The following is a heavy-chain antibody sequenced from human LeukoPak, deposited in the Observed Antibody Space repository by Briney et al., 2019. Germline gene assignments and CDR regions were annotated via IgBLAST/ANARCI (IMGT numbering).Heavy chain of an antibody. D-gene: IGHD3-10*01. CDR2: IYYSGST. J-gene: IGHJ6*03. V-gene: IGHV4-39*07. CDR3: ARATHPPAYGSGSYYKPSPYMDV. Sequence: PSETLSLTCTVSGGSISSSSYYWGWIRQPPGKGLEWIGSIYYSGSTYYNPSLKSRVTISVDTSKNQFSLKLSSVTAADTAVYYCARATHPPAYGSGSYYKPSPYMDVWGKGTTVTVSS. CDR1: GGSISSSSYY.